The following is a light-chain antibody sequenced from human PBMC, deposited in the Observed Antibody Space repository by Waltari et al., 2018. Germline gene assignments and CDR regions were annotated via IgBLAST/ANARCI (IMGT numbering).Light chain of an antibody. CDR1: QSVSSS. CDR3: QLRTNLMFT. J-gene: IGKJ2*01. CDR2: DAS. Sequence: EIVLTQSPATLSLSPGERATLSCRASQSVSSSLAWYQQTPGQAPRLLNYDASTRATGIPARFSGSRSGTDFTLTISSLEPEDFTVYYCQLRTNLMFTFGQGSKLEI. V-gene: IGKV3-11*01.